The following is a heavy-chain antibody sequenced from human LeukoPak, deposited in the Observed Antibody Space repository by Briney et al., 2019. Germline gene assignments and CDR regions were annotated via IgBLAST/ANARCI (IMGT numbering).Heavy chain of an antibody. V-gene: IGHV4-31*03. D-gene: IGHD3-10*01. J-gene: IGHJ4*02. CDR2: IYYSGST. CDR3: ARHVGNSGSGSYLTYFDY. Sequence: SETLSLTCTVSGGSISSGGYYWSWLRQHPGKGLEWIGYIYYSGSTYYNPSLKSRVTISVDRSKNQFSLKLSSVTAADTAVYYCARHVGNSGSGSYLTYFDYWGQGTLVTVSS. CDR1: GGSISSGGYY.